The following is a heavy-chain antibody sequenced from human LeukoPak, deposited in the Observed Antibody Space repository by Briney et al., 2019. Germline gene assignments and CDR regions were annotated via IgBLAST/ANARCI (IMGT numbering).Heavy chain of an antibody. Sequence: GGSLRPSCAASGFTVTSNYMTWVRQAPGKGLEWVSIIYSGGYTDYADSVKGRFTISRDNSKNTLYLQMNSLRAEDTAVYYCARRLEYSGSKGVFDYWGQGTLVTVSS. CDR2: IYSGGYT. D-gene: IGHD1-26*01. J-gene: IGHJ4*02. CDR3: ARRLEYSGSKGVFDY. CDR1: GFTVTSNY. V-gene: IGHV3-66*01.